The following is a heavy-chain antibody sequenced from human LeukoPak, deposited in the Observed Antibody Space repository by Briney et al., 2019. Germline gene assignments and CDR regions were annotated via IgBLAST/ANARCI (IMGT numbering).Heavy chain of an antibody. CDR1: GFTFSGYS. CDR2: ISSSSSYI. J-gene: IGHJ4*02. Sequence: GRSLRLSCAASGFTFSGYSMNWVRQAPGKGLEWVSSISSSSSYIYYADSVKGRFTISRDNAKNSLYLQMNSLRAEDTAVYYCASTTIFGVVEGNWGQGTLVTVSS. V-gene: IGHV3-21*01. CDR3: ASTTIFGVVEGN. D-gene: IGHD3-3*01.